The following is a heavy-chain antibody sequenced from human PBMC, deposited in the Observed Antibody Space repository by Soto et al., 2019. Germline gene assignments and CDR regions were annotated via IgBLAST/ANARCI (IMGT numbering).Heavy chain of an antibody. CDR2: IKSGGAT. V-gene: IGHV3-15*07. D-gene: IGHD3-22*01. Sequence: EVQLVDSGGGLVKPGGSLRLSCAASGFVFRNAWINWVRQAPGKGLEWVGRIKSGGATDFAALARGRFAITRVDSRNMAYMQMNNLDTEDTAVYYCTTDSYSTIIDVRFDFWGQGALVTVSS. J-gene: IGHJ4*02. CDR3: TTDSYSTIIDVRFDF. CDR1: GFVFRNAW.